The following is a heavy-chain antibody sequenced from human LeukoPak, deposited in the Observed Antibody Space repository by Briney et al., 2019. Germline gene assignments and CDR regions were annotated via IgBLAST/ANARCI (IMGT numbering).Heavy chain of an antibody. CDR2: IYYSGST. D-gene: IGHD3-10*01. Sequence: SETLSLTCTVSGGSISSSNYYWGWIRQPPGKGLEWIGSIYYSGSTYYDPSLKSRVTISVDTSKNQFSLKVSSVTAADTAVYYCARLYYYGSGSYYYHFDYWGQGTLSPSPQ. J-gene: IGHJ4*02. V-gene: IGHV4-39*01. CDR1: GGSISSSNYY. CDR3: ARLYYYGSGSYYYHFDY.